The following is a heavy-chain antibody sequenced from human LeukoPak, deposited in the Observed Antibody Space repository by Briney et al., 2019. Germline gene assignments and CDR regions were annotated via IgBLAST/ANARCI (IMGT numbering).Heavy chain of an antibody. V-gene: IGHV4-39*01. CDR1: GGSISSSSYY. Sequence: SPSETLSLTCTVSGGSISSSSYYWGWIRQPPGKGLEWIGTSYYSGTTYYNPSLKSRVAISVDTSTNQFSLNLTSVTAADTAVYCAAYYYYYYYIDVWGKGTTVTVSS. J-gene: IGHJ6*03. D-gene: IGHD2-15*01. CDR3: AYYYYYYYIDV. CDR2: SYYSGTT.